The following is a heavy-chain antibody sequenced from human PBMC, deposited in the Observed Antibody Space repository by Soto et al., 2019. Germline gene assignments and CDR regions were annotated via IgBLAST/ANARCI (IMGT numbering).Heavy chain of an antibody. J-gene: IGHJ4*02. CDR2: ISSSSDVI. CDR1: GFSFSRFE. V-gene: IGHV3-48*03. Sequence: GGSLRLSCAASGFSFSRFEINWVRQAPGKGLEWVSYISSSSDVIYYADSVKGRFTISRDNAKNSLYLQMSSLRAEDTAVYFCAKDLGSYLSPAFDYWGLGTLVTVSS. CDR3: AKDLGSYLSPAFDY. D-gene: IGHD1-26*01.